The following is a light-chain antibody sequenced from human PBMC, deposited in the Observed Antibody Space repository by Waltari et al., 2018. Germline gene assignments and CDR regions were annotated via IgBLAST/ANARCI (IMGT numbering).Light chain of an antibody. V-gene: IGKV2-28*01. Sequence: DIVLIQSPLSLSVTPGEPASISCRSSQTLLFVNGYDYLDWYVQKPGQSPPRLITLGSSRAPGVPARFRGSGSGTDFTLEITRVEPEDVGIYYCMQALQPPLSFGGGTRVEI. J-gene: IGKJ4*01. CDR2: LGS. CDR1: QTLLFVNGYDY. CDR3: MQALQPPLS.